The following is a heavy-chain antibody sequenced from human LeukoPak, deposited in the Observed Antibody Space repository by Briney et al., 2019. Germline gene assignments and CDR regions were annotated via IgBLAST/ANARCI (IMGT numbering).Heavy chain of an antibody. D-gene: IGHD3-10*01. CDR1: GGSFSGYY. CDR2: INHIGNT. V-gene: IGHV4-34*01. Sequence: SETLSLTCAVYGGSFSGYYWNWIRQAPGKGLEWIGEINHIGNTNYNPSLKSRVTISVDTSKNQFSLKLRSLNAADTAVYYCVRGTPRFDSWGQGTMVTVSS. J-gene: IGHJ3*01. CDR3: VRGTPRFDS.